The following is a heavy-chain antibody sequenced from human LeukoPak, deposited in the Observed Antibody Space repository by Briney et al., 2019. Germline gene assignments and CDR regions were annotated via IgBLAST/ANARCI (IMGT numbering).Heavy chain of an antibody. V-gene: IGHV3-9*01. D-gene: IGHD3-10*01. CDR3: AKSGKDGLLWFGELVSNYYYMDV. Sequence: PGGSLRLSCAASGFIFDDYAMHWVRQAPGKGLEWVSGVSWESDTVGYADSVKGRFTISRDNAKNSLYLQMNGLRAEDTALYYCAKSGKDGLLWFGELVSNYYYMDVWGKGTTVTVSS. CDR2: VSWESDTV. J-gene: IGHJ6*03. CDR1: GFIFDDYA.